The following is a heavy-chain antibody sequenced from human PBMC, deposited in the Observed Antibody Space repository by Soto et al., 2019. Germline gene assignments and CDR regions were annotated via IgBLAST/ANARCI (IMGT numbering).Heavy chain of an antibody. D-gene: IGHD6-13*01. CDR2: IYNRGST. V-gene: IGHV4-59*08. CDR3: ARGGIAAAGPVGFDP. J-gene: IGHJ5*02. Sequence: QVQLQESGPGLVKPSETLSLTCTVFGGPISSSYWSWIRQPPGKGLEWIGHIYNRGSTNYNPSLKRRVPISLDMSKNHFSLKLSSVTAADTAVYYCARGGIAAAGPVGFDPWVQGTLVTVSS. CDR1: GGPISSSY.